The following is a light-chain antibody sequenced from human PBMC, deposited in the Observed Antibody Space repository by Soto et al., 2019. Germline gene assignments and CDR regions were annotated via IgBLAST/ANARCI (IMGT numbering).Light chain of an antibody. CDR3: QQYKSYSWT. CDR1: QNIDSW. CDR2: KAS. Sequence: DIQMTQSPSTLSASVGDRVTITCRASQNIDSWLAWYQQKPGKVPKFLIYKASNLQSGVPSRFSGSGSGTDFTLTISSLQPDDFATYYCQQYKSYSWTFGQGTKVGIK. V-gene: IGKV1-5*03. J-gene: IGKJ1*01.